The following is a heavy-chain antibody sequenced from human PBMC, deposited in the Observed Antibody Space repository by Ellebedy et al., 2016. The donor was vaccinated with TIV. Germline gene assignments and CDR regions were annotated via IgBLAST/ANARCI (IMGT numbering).Heavy chain of an antibody. Sequence: GGSLRLXXAASGFTFSVYSMNWVRQAPGKGLEWISYISSSSTTIYYADSVKGRFTISRDNARNSLYLQMSSLRAEDTAVYYCARGNYKYDNSGRTPDVWGQGITVTVSS. J-gene: IGHJ6*02. CDR3: ARGNYKYDNSGRTPDV. D-gene: IGHD3-22*01. V-gene: IGHV3-48*04. CDR1: GFTFSVYS. CDR2: ISSSSTTI.